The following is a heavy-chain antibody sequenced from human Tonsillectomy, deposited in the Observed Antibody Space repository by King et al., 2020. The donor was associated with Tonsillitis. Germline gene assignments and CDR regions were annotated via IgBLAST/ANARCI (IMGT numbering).Heavy chain of an antibody. CDR3: ARDSCSSTSCPMHGMDV. D-gene: IGHD2-2*01. V-gene: IGHV3-48*01. J-gene: IGHJ6*02. CDR1: GFTFSSYS. CDR2: ISSSSSTI. Sequence: VQLVESGGGLVQPGGSLRLSCAASGFTFSSYSMNWVRQAPGKGLEWVSYISSSSSTIYYADSVKGRFTISRDNAKNSLYLQMNSLRADDTAVYYCARDSCSSTSCPMHGMDVWGQGTTVTVSS.